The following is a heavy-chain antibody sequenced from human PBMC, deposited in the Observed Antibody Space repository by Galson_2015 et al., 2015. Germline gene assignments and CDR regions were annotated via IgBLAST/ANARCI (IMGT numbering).Heavy chain of an antibody. J-gene: IGHJ6*02. CDR2: IYSSGST. V-gene: IGHV4-61*02. CDR1: GGSISSDTYY. CDR3: ARKGDV. Sequence: TLSLTCTVSGGSISSDTYYWTWIRQPAGKGLEWIGRIYSSGSTNYNPSLKSRVTISVDTSKNRFSLKLNSVTAADTAVYYCARKGDVWGQGTTATVSS.